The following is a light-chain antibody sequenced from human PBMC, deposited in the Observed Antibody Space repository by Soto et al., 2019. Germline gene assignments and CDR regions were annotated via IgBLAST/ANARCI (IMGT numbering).Light chain of an antibody. J-gene: IGKJ1*01. Sequence: EIVMTQSPATLSVSPGERDTLFCRASQSVTSNLALYQQKPGHAPRLLIYGASTRATGIPARFSGSGSGTELTLTISSLQSEEFAVYCCQQYNNWPPTFGQGTKVDIK. V-gene: IGKV3-15*01. CDR3: QQYNNWPPT. CDR2: GAS. CDR1: QSVTSN.